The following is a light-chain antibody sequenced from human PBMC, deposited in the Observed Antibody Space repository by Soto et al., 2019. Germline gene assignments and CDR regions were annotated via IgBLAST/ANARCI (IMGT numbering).Light chain of an antibody. Sequence: DIVMTQSPDSLAVSLGERATINCKSGQSVLYSSNNKNYLAWYQQKPGQPPKLLIYWASTRESGVPDRFTGSGSGTDFTLTISSLQAEDVAVYYCQQHHSTPLTFGGGTKVEIK. V-gene: IGKV4-1*01. CDR2: WAS. CDR3: QQHHSTPLT. CDR1: QSVLYSSNNKNY. J-gene: IGKJ4*01.